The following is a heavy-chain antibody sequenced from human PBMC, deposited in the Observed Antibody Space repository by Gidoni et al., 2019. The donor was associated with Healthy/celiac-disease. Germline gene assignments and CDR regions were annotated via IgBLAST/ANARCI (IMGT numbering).Heavy chain of an antibody. V-gene: IGHV3-30*18. CDR2: ISYDGSNK. D-gene: IGHD6-13*01. CDR3: AKVWVGVAAAGTPPDY. J-gene: IGHJ4*02. Sequence: QVQLLESGGGVVQPGRSLRLSCAASAFTSSSYGMHCVRQAPGKGLERVAVISYDGSNKYYADAVKGRFTISRDNSKNTLYLQMNSLRAEDTAVYYCAKVWVGVAAAGTPPDYWGQGTLVTVSS. CDR1: AFTSSSYG.